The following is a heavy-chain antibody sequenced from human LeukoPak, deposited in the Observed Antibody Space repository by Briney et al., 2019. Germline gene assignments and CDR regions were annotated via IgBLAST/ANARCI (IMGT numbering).Heavy chain of an antibody. Sequence: KPSKTLSLTCSVSGGSISSYYWSWIRQPAGKGLEWIGRIYTSGSTNYNPSLKSRVTMSVDTSKHQFSLRLSSVTAADTAVYYCARSPRDENLFDYWGQGTLVTVSS. CDR2: IYTSGST. CDR3: ARSPRDENLFDY. D-gene: IGHD5-24*01. CDR1: GGSISSYY. J-gene: IGHJ4*02. V-gene: IGHV4-4*07.